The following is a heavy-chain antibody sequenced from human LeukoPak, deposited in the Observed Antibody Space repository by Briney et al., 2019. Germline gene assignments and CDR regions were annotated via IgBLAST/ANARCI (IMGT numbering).Heavy chain of an antibody. CDR1: GYTFTGYY. Sequence: ASVKVSCKASGYTFTGYYMHWVRQAPGQGLEWMGWINPNSGGTNYAQKFQGRVTMTRDTSISTAYMELSRLRSDDTAVYYCARAPDYYDSSGYYYNWFDPWGQGTLVTVSS. J-gene: IGHJ5*02. CDR3: ARAPDYYDSSGYYYNWFDP. V-gene: IGHV1-2*02. CDR2: INPNSGGT. D-gene: IGHD3-22*01.